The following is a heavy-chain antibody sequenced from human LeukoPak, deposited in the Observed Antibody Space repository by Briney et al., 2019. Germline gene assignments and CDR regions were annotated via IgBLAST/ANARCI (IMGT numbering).Heavy chain of an antibody. CDR1: AFTFSSYE. CDR2: ISSSGSTI. V-gene: IGHV3-48*03. D-gene: IGHD3-16*01. CDR3: ARTKYDYWFDP. J-gene: IGHJ5*02. Sequence: PGGSLRLSCAASAFTFSSYEMNWVRQAPGNGLEWVSYISSSGSTIYYADSVKGRFTISRDNAKNSLYLQMNSLRAEDTAVYYCARTKYDYWFDPWGQGTLVTVSS.